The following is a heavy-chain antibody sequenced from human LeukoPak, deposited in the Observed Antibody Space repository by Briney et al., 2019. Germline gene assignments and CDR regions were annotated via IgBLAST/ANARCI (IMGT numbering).Heavy chain of an antibody. CDR2: ISGSGGSS. CDR3: AKAATDIVVVPAAYFDY. CDR1: GFTFSSYA. D-gene: IGHD2-2*01. J-gene: IGHJ4*02. Sequence: PGGSLRLSCAASGFTFSSYAMSWVRQAPGKGLEWVSGISGSGGSSYYADSVKGRFTISRDNSKNTLYLQMNSLRAEDTAVYYCAKAATDIVVVPAAYFDYWGQGTLVTVSS. V-gene: IGHV3-23*01.